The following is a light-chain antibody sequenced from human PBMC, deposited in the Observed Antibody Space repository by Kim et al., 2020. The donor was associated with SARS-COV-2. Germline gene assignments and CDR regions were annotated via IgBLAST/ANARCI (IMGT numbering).Light chain of an antibody. CDR1: RIGTKS. J-gene: IGLJ2*01. Sequence: APGKTATITGGGDRIGTKSVHWYQQKPGQAPVLVIHYDADRPSGIPERFSGSNSGNTATLTITRVEAGDEADYYCQVWDSSRDLVIFGGGTQLTVL. CDR2: YDA. CDR3: QVWDSSRDLVI. V-gene: IGLV3-21*04.